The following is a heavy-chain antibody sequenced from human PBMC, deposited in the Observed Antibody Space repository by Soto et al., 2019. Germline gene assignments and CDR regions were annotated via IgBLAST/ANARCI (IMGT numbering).Heavy chain of an antibody. D-gene: IGHD2-15*01. V-gene: IGHV1-18*01. Sequence: ASVKVSCKTSGYTFTSYGLSWVRQAPGQRLEWMGWISAYNGNTNSAQKLQGRVTMTTDTSTNTAYMELRSLRSDDTAVYYCARDSPHKWWSKNYYYYGMDVWGQ. CDR1: GYTFTSYG. CDR3: ARDSPHKWWSKNYYYYGMDV. J-gene: IGHJ6*02. CDR2: ISAYNGNT.